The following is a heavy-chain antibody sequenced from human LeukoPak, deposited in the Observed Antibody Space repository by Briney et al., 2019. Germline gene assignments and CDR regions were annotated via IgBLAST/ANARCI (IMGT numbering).Heavy chain of an antibody. Sequence: GGSLRLSCAASGFLVSSNYMSWVRQAPGKGLEWISAIYLDGNTYYAGSVKGRFTISRDKSKNTLFLQMNSLRAEDTAVYYCATAPQGWNFEYWGQGTLVTVSS. V-gene: IGHV3-53*01. CDR2: IYLDGNT. J-gene: IGHJ4*02. CDR1: GFLVSSNY. D-gene: IGHD6-19*01. CDR3: ATAPQGWNFEY.